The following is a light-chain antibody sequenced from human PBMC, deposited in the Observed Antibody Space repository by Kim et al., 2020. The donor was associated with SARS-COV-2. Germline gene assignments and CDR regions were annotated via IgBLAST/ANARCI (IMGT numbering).Light chain of an antibody. CDR1: GSDVGAYTF. V-gene: IGLV2-11*03. CDR3: CSYAGRYTLV. CDR2: GVT. J-gene: IGLJ2*01. Sequence: SVTISCTGTGSDVGAYTFVSWYQQHPGKAPKLMIYGVTTRPSGVPDRFSGSKTGHTASLTISGLQPEDEAGYYCCSYAGRYTLVIGGGTQLTVL.